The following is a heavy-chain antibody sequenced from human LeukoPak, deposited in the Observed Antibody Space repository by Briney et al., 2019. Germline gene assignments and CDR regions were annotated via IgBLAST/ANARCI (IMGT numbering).Heavy chain of an antibody. V-gene: IGHV3-23*01. Sequence: GGSLRLSCAASGFTFSSYAMSWVRQAPGKGLEWVSALTASGETTYYADSVKGRFTISRDNSKNTLFLQMNSLRAEDTAVYYCAANGESTDWHWNYWGQGTLVTVSS. CDR1: GFTFSSYA. J-gene: IGHJ4*02. CDR3: AANGESTDWHWNY. CDR2: LTASGETT. D-gene: IGHD3-9*01.